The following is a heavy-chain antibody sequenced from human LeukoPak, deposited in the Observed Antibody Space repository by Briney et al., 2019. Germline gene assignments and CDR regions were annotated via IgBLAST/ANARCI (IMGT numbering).Heavy chain of an antibody. D-gene: IGHD2-2*01. J-gene: IGHJ5*02. CDR1: GYSFTSYW. CDR2: IYPGDSDT. V-gene: IGHV5-51*01. CDR3: ATGGYCSSTSCFNWFDP. Sequence: GGSLKISCKGSGYSFTSYWIGWVRQMPGKGLEWMGIIYPGDSDTRYSPSFQGQVTISADKSISTAYLQWSSLKASDTAMYYCATGGYCSSTSCFNWFDPWGQGTLVTVSS.